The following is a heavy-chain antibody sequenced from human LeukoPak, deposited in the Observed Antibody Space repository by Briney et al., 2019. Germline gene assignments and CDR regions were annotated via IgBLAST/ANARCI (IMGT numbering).Heavy chain of an antibody. D-gene: IGHD6-13*01. Sequence: SETLSLTCAVYGGSFSGYFWNWIRQPPGKGLEWIGEINHSGSTNYNPSLKSRVTISVDTSKNQFSLKLSSVTAADTAVYYCARVTGYMTEDYFDYWGQGTLITVSS. CDR1: GGSFSGYF. J-gene: IGHJ4*02. V-gene: IGHV4-34*01. CDR2: INHSGST. CDR3: ARVTGYMTEDYFDY.